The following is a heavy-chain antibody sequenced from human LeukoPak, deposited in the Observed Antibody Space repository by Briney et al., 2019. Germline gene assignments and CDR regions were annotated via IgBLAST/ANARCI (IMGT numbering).Heavy chain of an antibody. CDR3: ARNGRDSSGYWEYYFDY. Sequence: SETLSLTCTVSGGSISSYYWSWIRQPPGKGLEWIGYIYYSGSTYYNPSLKSRVTISVDTSKNQFSLKLSSVTAADTAVYYCARNGRDSSGYWEYYFDYWGQGTLDTVSS. D-gene: IGHD3-22*01. V-gene: IGHV4-59*06. CDR2: IYYSGST. CDR1: GGSISSYY. J-gene: IGHJ4*02.